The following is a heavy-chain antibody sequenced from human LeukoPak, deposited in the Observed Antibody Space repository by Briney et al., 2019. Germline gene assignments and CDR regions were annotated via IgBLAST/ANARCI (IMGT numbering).Heavy chain of an antibody. CDR2: IYPGDSDT. J-gene: IGHJ4*02. CDR1: GYSFTNYW. D-gene: IGHD1-20*01. CDR3: ARHLTGNFDY. V-gene: IGHV5-51*01. Sequence: GESLKISCKASGYSFTNYWIGWVRQMPGKGLKWMGIIYPGDSDTRYSPSFKGQVTISADESISTAYLQWSSLKASDTAMYYCARHLTGNFDYWGQGTLVTVSS.